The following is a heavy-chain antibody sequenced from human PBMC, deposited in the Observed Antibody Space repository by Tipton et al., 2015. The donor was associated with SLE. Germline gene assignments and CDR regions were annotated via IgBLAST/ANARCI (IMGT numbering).Heavy chain of an antibody. CDR1: GYTFTSYD. CDR3: GRSLRGGLWFGDTGGAFDI. J-gene: IGHJ3*02. D-gene: IGHD3-10*01. V-gene: IGHV1-8*01. CDR2: MNPNSGNT. Sequence: QLVQSGAEVKKPGASVKVSCKASGYTFTSYDINWVRQATGQGLEWMGWMNPNSGNTGYAQKFQGRVTMTRNTSISTAYMELSSLRSEDTAVDYCGRSLRGGLWFGDTGGAFDIWGQGTMVTVSS.